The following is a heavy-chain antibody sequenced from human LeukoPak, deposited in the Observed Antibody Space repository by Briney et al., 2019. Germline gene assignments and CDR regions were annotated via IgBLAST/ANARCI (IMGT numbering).Heavy chain of an antibody. CDR3: ARGDYYVRQRYFDY. J-gene: IGHJ4*02. CDR2: IYYSGST. V-gene: IGHV4-59*12. Sequence: SETLSLTCTVSGGSISGYYWSWIRQPPGKGLEWIGYIYYSGSTNYNPSLKSRVTISVDTSKNQFSLKLSSVTAADTAVYYCARGDYYVRQRYFDYWGQGTLVTVSS. D-gene: IGHD3-10*02. CDR1: GGSISGYY.